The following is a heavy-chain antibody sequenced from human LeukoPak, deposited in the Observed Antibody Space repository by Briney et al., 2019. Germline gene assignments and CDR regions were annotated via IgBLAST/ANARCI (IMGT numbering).Heavy chain of an antibody. CDR1: GFTFSNYW. Sequence: GGSLRLSCTATGFTFSNYWMSWVRQTPEKGLEWVANIKQDGSETVYVDSVKGRFTISRDNAQSSLYLQMNSLRAEDTAVYYCARDPYSSSWSYGMDVWGQGTAVTVSS. CDR3: ARDPYSSSWSYGMDV. CDR2: IKQDGSET. V-gene: IGHV3-7*05. D-gene: IGHD6-13*01. J-gene: IGHJ6*02.